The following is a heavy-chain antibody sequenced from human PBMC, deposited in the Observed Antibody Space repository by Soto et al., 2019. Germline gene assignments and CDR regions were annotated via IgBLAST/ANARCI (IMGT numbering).Heavy chain of an antibody. D-gene: IGHD1-26*01. CDR1: GYSFTSYW. V-gene: IGHV5-51*01. Sequence: PVESLKIPCKGSGYSFTSYWIGWVLQMPGKGLEWMGIIYPGDSDTRYSPSFQGQVTISADKSIRTAYLQWSSLKASDTAMYYCARRLYSGRYYRYYYGMDVWGQGNTVTVSS. CDR3: ARRLYSGRYYRYYYGMDV. CDR2: IYPGDSDT. J-gene: IGHJ6*02.